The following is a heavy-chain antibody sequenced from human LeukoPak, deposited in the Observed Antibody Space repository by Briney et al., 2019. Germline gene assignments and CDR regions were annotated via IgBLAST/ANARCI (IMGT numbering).Heavy chain of an antibody. CDR3: AKSGLNRFDY. V-gene: IGHV3-30*04. Sequence: GGSLRLSCAASGFTFSSYAMHWVRQAPGKGLEWVAVISYDGSNKYYADPVKGRFTISRDNSKNTLYLQMNSLRAEDTAVYYCAKSGLNRFDYWGQGTLVSVSS. D-gene: IGHD2-15*01. J-gene: IGHJ4*02. CDR1: GFTFSSYA. CDR2: ISYDGSNK.